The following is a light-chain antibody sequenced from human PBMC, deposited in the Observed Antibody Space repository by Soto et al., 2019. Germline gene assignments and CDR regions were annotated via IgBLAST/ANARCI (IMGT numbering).Light chain of an antibody. CDR2: KVS. CDR3: MQGTHWPPIT. Sequence: DEVMTQSPLSLPVTLGQPASISCRSSQSLVYSDGNTYLNWFQQRLGQSPRRLIYKVSNRDSGVPDRFSGSGSGTDFTLKISRVEAEDVGVYYCMQGTHWPPITFGQGTRLEIK. J-gene: IGKJ5*01. V-gene: IGKV2-30*01. CDR1: QSLVYSDGNTY.